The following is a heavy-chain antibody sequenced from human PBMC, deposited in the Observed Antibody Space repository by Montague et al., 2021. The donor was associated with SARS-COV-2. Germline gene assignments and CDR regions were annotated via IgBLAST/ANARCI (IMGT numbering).Heavy chain of an antibody. CDR2: IYTSGST. Sequence: TLSLTCTVSGGSISSGSYYWSWTRQPAGKGLEWIGRIYTSGSTNYNPSLKSRVIISVDTSKNQFSLKLSSVTAADTAVYYCARVVGFDFDYWGQGTLVTVSS. V-gene: IGHV4-61*02. D-gene: IGHD2-21*01. J-gene: IGHJ4*02. CDR3: ARVVGFDFDY. CDR1: GGSISSGSYY.